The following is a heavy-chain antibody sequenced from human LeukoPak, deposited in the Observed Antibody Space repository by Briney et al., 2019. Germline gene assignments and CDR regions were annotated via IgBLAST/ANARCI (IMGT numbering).Heavy chain of an antibody. V-gene: IGHV3-74*03. J-gene: IGHJ6*02. Sequence: GGSLRLSCAASGFTFSSYWMHWVRQGPGKGLVWVSRINTDGSNQMYADSVNGRFTISRDNAKNTLYLQMNSLRAEDTAVYYCARGESPNYYYYGMDVWGQGTTVTVSS. D-gene: IGHD3-10*01. CDR2: INTDGSNQ. CDR3: ARGESPNYYYYGMDV. CDR1: GFTFSSYW.